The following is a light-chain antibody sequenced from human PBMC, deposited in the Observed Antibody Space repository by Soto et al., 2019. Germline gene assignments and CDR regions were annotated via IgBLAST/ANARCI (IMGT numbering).Light chain of an antibody. CDR1: SIDVGDYNF. J-gene: IGLJ1*01. V-gene: IGLV2-14*01. CDR2: EVS. Sequence: QSALTQPASVSGSPGQSLTISCTGTSIDVGDYNFVSWYQQHPGKAPKLVIYEVSNRPSGVSNRFSGSKSGNTASLTISGLQAEDEADYYCTSYTSSSTYVFGTGTKVTVL. CDR3: TSYTSSSTYV.